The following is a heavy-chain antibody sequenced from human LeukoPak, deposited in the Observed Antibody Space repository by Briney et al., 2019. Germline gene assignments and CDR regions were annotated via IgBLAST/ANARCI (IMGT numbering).Heavy chain of an antibody. CDR1: GGCISSHY. D-gene: IGHD3-22*01. CDR2: NYYSGST. CDR3: ARVTPDSSGYYYGVGFYFDY. V-gene: IGHV4-59*11. J-gene: IGHJ4*02. Sequence: SETLALTCTVSGGCISSHYWSWIRQPPGKGLEWIGYNYYSGSTNYNPSLKSRVTISVDTSKNQFSLKLSSVTAADTAVYYCARVTPDSSGYYYGVGFYFDYWGQGTLVTVSS.